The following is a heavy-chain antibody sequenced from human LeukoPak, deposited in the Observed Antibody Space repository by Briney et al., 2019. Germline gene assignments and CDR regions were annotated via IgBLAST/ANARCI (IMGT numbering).Heavy chain of an antibody. CDR1: GYTFTGSY. Sequence: ASVKVSCKASGYTFTGSYMHWVRQAPGQGLEWMGWIYPSSGGTNYAQKFQGRVTMTRDTSISTAYMELSSLRSDDTAVYYCARSNIATRRGDNWFAPWGQGTLVTVSS. J-gene: IGHJ5*02. V-gene: IGHV1-2*02. CDR2: IYPSSGGT. CDR3: ARSNIATRRGDNWFAP. D-gene: IGHD6-6*01.